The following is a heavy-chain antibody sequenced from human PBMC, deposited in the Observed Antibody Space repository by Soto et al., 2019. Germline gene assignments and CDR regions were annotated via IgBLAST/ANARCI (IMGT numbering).Heavy chain of an antibody. Sequence: GGSLRLSCEASGFSFGSYSMNWVRQAPGKGLEWVSFISGRGTTTYYADSVRGRFTVSRDNAKNPLSLEVNSLRDEDTAVYYCARLAYCSSATCKYYFYYYGMDVWGQGTTVTVSS. CDR1: GFSFGSYS. CDR2: ISGRGTTT. CDR3: ARLAYCSSATCKYYFYYYGMDV. V-gene: IGHV3-48*02. J-gene: IGHJ6*02. D-gene: IGHD2-2*01.